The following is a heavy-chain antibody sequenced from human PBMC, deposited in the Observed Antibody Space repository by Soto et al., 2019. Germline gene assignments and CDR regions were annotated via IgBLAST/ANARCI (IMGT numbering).Heavy chain of an antibody. CDR3: ARDPLYEYGDPYGGMDV. CDR2: IIPIFGTA. Sequence: SVKVSCKASGGTFSSYAISWVRQAPGQGLEWMGGIIPIFGTANYAQKFQGRATITADESTSTAYMELSSLRSEDTAVYYCARDPLYEYGDPYGGMDVWGRGTKVTVS. J-gene: IGHJ6*02. D-gene: IGHD4-17*01. V-gene: IGHV1-69*13. CDR1: GGTFSSYA.